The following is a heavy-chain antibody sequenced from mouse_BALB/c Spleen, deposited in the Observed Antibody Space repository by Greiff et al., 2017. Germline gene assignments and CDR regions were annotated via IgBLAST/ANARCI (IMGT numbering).Heavy chain of an antibody. Sequence: EVQGVESGPGLVKPSQSLSLTCTVTGYSITSDYAWNWIRQFPGNKLEWMGYISYSGSTSYNPSLKSRISITRDTSKNQFFLQLNSVTTEDTATYYCAREGYGYNYWGQGTTLTVSS. CDR1: GYSITSDYA. CDR2: ISYSGST. CDR3: AREGYGYNY. V-gene: IGHV3-2*02. J-gene: IGHJ2*01. D-gene: IGHD2-2*01.